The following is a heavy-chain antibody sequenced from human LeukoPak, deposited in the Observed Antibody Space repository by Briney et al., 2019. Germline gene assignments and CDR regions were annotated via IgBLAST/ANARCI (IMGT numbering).Heavy chain of an antibody. CDR3: ARRWYESSGYYLIDH. D-gene: IGHD3-22*01. CDR2: INDDGRDT. Sequence: GGSLRLSCAASGFDLSKYWMHWVRQAPGKGLVWVARINDDGRDTRYPDSVKGRFTLSRDNAKNTLFLQLNSLTAEDKAVYYCARRWYESSGYYLIDHWGQGTLVTVSS. V-gene: IGHV3-74*01. CDR1: GFDLSKYW. J-gene: IGHJ4*02.